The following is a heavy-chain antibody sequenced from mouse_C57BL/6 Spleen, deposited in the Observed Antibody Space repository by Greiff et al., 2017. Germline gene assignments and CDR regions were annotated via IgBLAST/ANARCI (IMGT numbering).Heavy chain of an antibody. CDR1: GYTFTSYW. CDR3: ARGATVVATRVYFDY. CDR2: IHPNSGST. Sequence: QVHVKQPGAELVKPGASVKLSCKASGYTFTSYWMHWVKQRPGQGLEWIGMIHPNSGSTNYNEKFKSKATLTVDKSSSTAYMQLSSLTSEDSAVYYCARGATVVATRVYFDYWGQGTTLTVSS. J-gene: IGHJ2*01. V-gene: IGHV1-64*01. D-gene: IGHD1-1*01.